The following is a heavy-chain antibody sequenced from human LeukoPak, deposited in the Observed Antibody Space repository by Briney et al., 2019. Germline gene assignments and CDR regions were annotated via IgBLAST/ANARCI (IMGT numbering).Heavy chain of an antibody. CDR2: IKQDGSDK. J-gene: IGHJ5*02. V-gene: IGHV3-7*01. D-gene: IGHD1-26*01. CDR1: GFTFTNYW. CDR3: ARAVGPPLVRFDP. Sequence: GGSLRLSCAASGFTFTNYWMIWVRQAPGKGLEWVASIKQDGSDKYYVDSVTGRFTISRDNAKNSLYLQMNSLRAEDTAVYYCARAVGPPLVRFDPWGQGTLVTVSS.